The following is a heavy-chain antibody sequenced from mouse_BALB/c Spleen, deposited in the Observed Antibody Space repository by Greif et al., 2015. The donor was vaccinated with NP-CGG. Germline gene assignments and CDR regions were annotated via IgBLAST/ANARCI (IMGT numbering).Heavy chain of an antibody. V-gene: IGHV1-7*01. CDR1: GYTFTSYW. Sequence: QVQLQQSGAELAKPGASVKMSCKASGYTFTSYWMHWVKQRPGQGLEWIGYINPSTGYTEYNQKFKDKATLTADKSSSAACRGRGGRTSEGSGVYYGGGRSPSLPYFDYWGQGTTLTVSS. D-gene: IGHD1-1*01. CDR2: INPSTGYT. J-gene: IGHJ2*01. CDR3: GGRSPSLPYFDY.